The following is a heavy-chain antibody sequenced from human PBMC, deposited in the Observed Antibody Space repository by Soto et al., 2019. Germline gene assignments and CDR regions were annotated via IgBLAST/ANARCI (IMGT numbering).Heavy chain of an antibody. CDR2: IYHSGST. V-gene: IGHV4-4*02. D-gene: IGHD2-2*02. J-gene: IGHJ6*02. CDR1: GGSISSSNW. CDR3: ATHWCSSTRCYTDYYYGMDS. Sequence: PSETLSLTCAVSGGSISSSNWWSRVRQPPGKGLEWIGEIYHSGSTNYNPSLKSPVTISVDKSKNQFSLKRSPVTAADTAVYYCATHWCSSTRCYTDYYYGMDSRGQGTTVT.